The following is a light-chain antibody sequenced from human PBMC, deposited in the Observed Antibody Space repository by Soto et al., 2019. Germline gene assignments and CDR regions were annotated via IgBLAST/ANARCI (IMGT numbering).Light chain of an antibody. CDR2: LGS. V-gene: IGKV2-28*01. Sequence: DIVMTQSPLSLPVTPGEPASISCRSSQSLLHRSGYNYLDWYLQKPGQSPQLLIYLGSNRASGVPDRFSGSASGTDFTLKISRVEAEDVGVYYCMQALQTPVTFGQGTKLEIK. CDR1: QSLLHRSGYNY. J-gene: IGKJ2*01. CDR3: MQALQTPVT.